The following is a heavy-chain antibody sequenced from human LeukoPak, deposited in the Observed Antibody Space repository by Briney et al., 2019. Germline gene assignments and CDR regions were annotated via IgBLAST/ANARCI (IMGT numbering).Heavy chain of an antibody. V-gene: IGHV3-48*01. CDR3: AKSISSSSNDAFDI. CDR1: GFTFSSYS. CDR2: ISSSSSTI. Sequence: GGSLRLSCAASGFTFSSYSMNWVRQAPGKGLEWVSYISSSSSTIYYADSVKGRFTISRDNAKNSLYLQMNSLRAEDMALYYCAKSISSSSNDAFDIWGQGTMVTVSS. J-gene: IGHJ3*02. D-gene: IGHD6-13*01.